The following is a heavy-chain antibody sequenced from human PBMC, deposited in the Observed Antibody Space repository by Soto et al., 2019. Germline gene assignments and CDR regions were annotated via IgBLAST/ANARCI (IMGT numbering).Heavy chain of an antibody. D-gene: IGHD6-13*01. CDR1: GGSFSGYD. CDR3: ARVRQQLVQTYYYYGMDV. V-gene: IGHV4-34*01. CDR2: INHSGST. Sequence: PSETLSRTCAVYGGSFSGYDGSWIRQPPGKGLEWIGEINHSGSTNYNPSLKSRVTISVDTSKNQFSLKLSSVTAADTAVYYCARVRQQLVQTYYYYGMDVWGQGTTVTVSS. J-gene: IGHJ6*02.